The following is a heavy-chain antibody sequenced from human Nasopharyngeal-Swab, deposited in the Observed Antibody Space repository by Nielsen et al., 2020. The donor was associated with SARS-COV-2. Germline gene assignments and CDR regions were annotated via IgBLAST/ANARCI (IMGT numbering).Heavy chain of an antibody. J-gene: IGHJ6*03. V-gene: IGHV3-21*01. Sequence: WIRQPPGKGLEWVSSISSSSSYIYYADSVKGRFTISRDNAKNSLYLQMNSLRAEDTAVYYCARDRQQLVLGYYCYYMDVWGKGTTVTVSS. D-gene: IGHD6-13*01. CDR3: ARDRQQLVLGYYCYYMDV. CDR2: ISSSSSYI.